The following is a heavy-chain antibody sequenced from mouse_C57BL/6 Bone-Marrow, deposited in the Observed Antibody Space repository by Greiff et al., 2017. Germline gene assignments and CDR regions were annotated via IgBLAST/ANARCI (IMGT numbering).Heavy chain of an antibody. Sequence: VQLQQSGAELVRPGASVKLSCTASGFNIKDDYMPWVKPRPEQGLEWIGWIDPENGDTEYASKFQGKATITADTSSNTAYLQLSSLTSEDTAVYYCTDSSKDYFDYWGQGTTLTVSS. V-gene: IGHV14-4*01. D-gene: IGHD3-2*02. J-gene: IGHJ2*01. CDR1: GFNIKDDY. CDR2: IDPENGDT. CDR3: TDSSKDYFDY.